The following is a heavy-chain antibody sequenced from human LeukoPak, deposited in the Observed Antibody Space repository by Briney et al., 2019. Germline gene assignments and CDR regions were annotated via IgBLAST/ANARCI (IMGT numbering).Heavy chain of an antibody. Sequence: GASLEISFHGSGSSFDTYWIGWVRPMPRKGPEWMGVIYPGDSDTRYSPSFQGQVTISVDKSINTAYLQWTSLKASDTVMYYCARHERVPGPFDIWGQGTMVAVSS. CDR3: ARHERVPGPFDI. CDR2: IYPGDSDT. J-gene: IGHJ3*02. CDR1: GSSFDTYW. V-gene: IGHV5-51*01. D-gene: IGHD1-1*01.